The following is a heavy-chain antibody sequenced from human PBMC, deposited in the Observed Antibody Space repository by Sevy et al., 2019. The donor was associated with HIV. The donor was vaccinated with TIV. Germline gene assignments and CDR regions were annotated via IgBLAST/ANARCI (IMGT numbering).Heavy chain of an antibody. Sequence: GGSLRLSCTASGFPFGSYEMNWVRQAPGKGLEWVSYISNSGSAKYYSDSVRGRLTISRDKGKNSLYLQMNSLRAEDTAVYYCARDLPPSATTVAHFDYWGRGTLVTVSS. J-gene: IGHJ4*02. D-gene: IGHD4-17*01. CDR1: GFPFGSYE. CDR3: ARDLPPSATTVAHFDY. V-gene: IGHV3-48*03. CDR2: ISNSGSAK.